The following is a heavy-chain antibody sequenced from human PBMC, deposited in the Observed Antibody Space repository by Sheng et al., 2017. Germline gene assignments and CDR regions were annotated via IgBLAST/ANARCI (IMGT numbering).Heavy chain of an antibody. V-gene: IGHV3-73*02. J-gene: IGHJ4*02. CDR1: GFTFSGST. CDR2: IRSKANSYAT. D-gene: IGHD2-2*01. Sequence: EVQLVESGGGLVQPGGSLKLSCAASGFTFSGSTMHWVRQASGKGLEWVGRIRSKANSYATAYAASVKGRFTISRDDSKNTAYLQMNSLKTEDTAVYYCTRPVLDCSSTSCRDHWGQGTLVTVSS. CDR3: TRPVLDCSSTSCRDH.